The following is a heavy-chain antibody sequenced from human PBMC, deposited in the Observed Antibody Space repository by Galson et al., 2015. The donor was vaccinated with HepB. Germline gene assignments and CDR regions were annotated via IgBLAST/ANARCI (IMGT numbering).Heavy chain of an antibody. J-gene: IGHJ6*02. V-gene: IGHV3-64D*06. CDR1: GFTFSSYA. D-gene: IGHD6-19*01. CDR2: ISSNGGST. Sequence: SLRLSCAASGFTFSSYAMHWVRQAPGKGLEYVSAISSNGGSTYYADSVKGRFTISRDNSKNTLYLQMSSLRAEDTAVYYCVKDSSGWYAGVGMDVWGQETTVTVSS. CDR3: VKDSSGWYAGVGMDV.